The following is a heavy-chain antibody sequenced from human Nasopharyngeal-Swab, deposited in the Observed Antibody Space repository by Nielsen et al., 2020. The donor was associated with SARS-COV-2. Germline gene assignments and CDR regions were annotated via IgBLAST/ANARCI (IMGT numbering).Heavy chain of an antibody. V-gene: IGHV3-9*01. CDR1: GFTFDDYA. J-gene: IGHJ4*02. Sequence: GGSLRLSCAASGFTFDDYAMHWVRQAPGKGLEWVSGISWKSGSRGYADSVKGRFTISRDNAKNSLYLQMNSLRAEDTALYYCAKVGAAAEDYFDYWGQGTLVTVSS. CDR2: ISWKSGSR. D-gene: IGHD6-13*01. CDR3: AKVGAAAEDYFDY.